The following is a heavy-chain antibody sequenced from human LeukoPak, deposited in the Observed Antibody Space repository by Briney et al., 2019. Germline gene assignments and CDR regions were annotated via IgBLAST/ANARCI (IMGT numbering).Heavy chain of an antibody. J-gene: IGHJ5*02. Sequence: GASVKVSCKASGYTFTSYDINWVRQATGQGLEWMGWMNPNSGNTGYAQKFQGRVTMTRNTSISTAYMELSSLRSEDTAVYYCARSPAADYGDYWFDPWGQGTLVTVSS. D-gene: IGHD4-17*01. CDR3: ARSPAADYGDYWFDP. V-gene: IGHV1-8*01. CDR2: MNPNSGNT. CDR1: GYTFTSYD.